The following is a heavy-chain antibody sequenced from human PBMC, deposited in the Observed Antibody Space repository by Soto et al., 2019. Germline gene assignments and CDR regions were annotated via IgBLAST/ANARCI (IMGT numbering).Heavy chain of an antibody. J-gene: IGHJ4*02. V-gene: IGHV4-34*01. CDR1: GGSFWVSF. CDR2: INHSGST. Sequence: PSETLSLTCAVYGGSFWVSFCAWIRQPPGKGLEWIGEINHSGSTNYNPSLKSRVTISVDTSKNQFSLKLSSVTAADTAVYYCARQYYDFWSGYYSPGWYYFDYWGQGTLVTVSS. D-gene: IGHD3-3*01. CDR3: ARQYYDFWSGYYSPGWYYFDY.